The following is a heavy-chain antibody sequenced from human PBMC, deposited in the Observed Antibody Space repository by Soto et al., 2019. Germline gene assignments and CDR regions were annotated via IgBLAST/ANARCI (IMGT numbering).Heavy chain of an antibody. J-gene: IGHJ6*03. CDR1: GFTFSCYG. CDR3: ARDGGIAVAGTSYYYMDV. D-gene: IGHD6-19*01. Sequence: GSLRLSCAAAGFTFSCYGMHWVRQAPGKGVEWVAVIWYDGSNKYYADSVKGRFTISRDNSKNTLYLQMNSLRAEDTAVYYCARDGGIAVAGTSYYYMDVWGKGTTVTVSS. V-gene: IGHV3-33*01. CDR2: IWYDGSNK.